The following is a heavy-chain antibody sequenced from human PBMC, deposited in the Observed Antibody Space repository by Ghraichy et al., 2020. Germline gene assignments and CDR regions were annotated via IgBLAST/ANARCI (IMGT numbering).Heavy chain of an antibody. V-gene: IGHV3-7*03. D-gene: IGHD3-3*02. CDR1: GFSFSGSW. CDR2: MNPDGIEI. CDR3: ARDVGWRAFGY. J-gene: IGHJ4*02. Sequence: GGSLRLSCAASGFSFSGSWMNWVRQAPGKGLEWVASMNPDGIEIYYVDSVRGRFTISRDNAKNSLYLQMNRLRAEDTAMYYCARDVGWRAFGYWGQGTLVTVSS.